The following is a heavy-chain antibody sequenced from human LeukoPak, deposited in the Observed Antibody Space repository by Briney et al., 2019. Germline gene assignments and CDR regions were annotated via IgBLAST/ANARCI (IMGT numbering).Heavy chain of an antibody. CDR1: GFTFDDYA. Sequence: GRSLRLSCAASGFTFDDYAMHWVRQAPGKGLEWVSGISWNSGSIGYADSVKGRFTISRDNAKNSLYLQMNSLRAEDMALYYCAKDIDPTYYYDSSGYLGGAFDIWGQGTMVTVSS. J-gene: IGHJ3*02. CDR2: ISWNSGSI. V-gene: IGHV3-9*03. D-gene: IGHD3-22*01. CDR3: AKDIDPTYYYDSSGYLGGAFDI.